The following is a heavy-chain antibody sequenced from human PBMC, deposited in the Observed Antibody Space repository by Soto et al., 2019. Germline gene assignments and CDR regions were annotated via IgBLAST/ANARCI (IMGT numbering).Heavy chain of an antibody. CDR2: ISYDGSNK. D-gene: IGHD3-9*01. Sequence: GGSLRLSCAASGFTFSSYGMHWVRQAPGKGLEWVAVISYDGSNKYYADSVKGRFTISRDNSKNTLYLQMNSLRAEDTAVYYCALNGPLVTGYYYYYYMDVWGKGTTVTVSS. V-gene: IGHV3-30*03. CDR1: GFTFSSYG. J-gene: IGHJ6*03. CDR3: ALNGPLVTGYYYYYYMDV.